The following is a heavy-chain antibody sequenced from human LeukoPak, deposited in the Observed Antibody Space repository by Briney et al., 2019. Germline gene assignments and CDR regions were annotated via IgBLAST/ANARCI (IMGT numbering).Heavy chain of an antibody. V-gene: IGHV4-4*02. CDR3: ARDTRGSLYYFDY. D-gene: IGHD1-26*01. J-gene: IGHJ4*02. CDR1: GGSISSNNW. Sequence: SETLSLTCAVSGGSISSNNWWGWVRQPPGKGLEWIGEIYHSGSPNYNPSLKSRVTISVDTSKNQFSLKLSSVTAADTAVYYCARDTRGSLYYFDYWGQGTLVTVSS. CDR2: IYHSGSP.